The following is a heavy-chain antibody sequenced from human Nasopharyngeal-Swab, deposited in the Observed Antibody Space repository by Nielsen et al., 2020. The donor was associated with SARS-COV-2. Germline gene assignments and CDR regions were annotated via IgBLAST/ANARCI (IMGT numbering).Heavy chain of an antibody. D-gene: IGHD2-2*01. CDR2: NKHSGST. CDR3: ARGRCSSTSCRGCSGGSCYYGMDV. CDR1: GGSFRGYY. J-gene: IGHJ6*02. V-gene: IGHV4-34*01. Sequence: SETLSLTCAVYGGSFRGYYWSWIRQPPGKGQEGIGENKHSGSTNYNPPLKSRVTISVDTSKNQFSLKLTSVTAADTAVYYCARGRCSSTSCRGCSGGSCYYGMDVWGQGTTVTVSS.